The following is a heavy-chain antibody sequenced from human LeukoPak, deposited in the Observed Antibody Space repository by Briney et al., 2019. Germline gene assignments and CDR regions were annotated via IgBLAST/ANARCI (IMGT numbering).Heavy chain of an antibody. J-gene: IGHJ4*02. CDR1: GYTFTSYG. CDR3: ARFLDDYIRGSYRYFDY. D-gene: IGHD3-16*02. V-gene: IGHV1-18*01. Sequence: GASVKVSCKASGYTFTSYGISWVRQAPGQGLEWMGWISAYNGNTNYAQKLQGRVTVTTDTSTSTAYMELRSLRSDDTAVYYCARFLDDYIRGSYRYFDYWGQGTLVTVSS. CDR2: ISAYNGNT.